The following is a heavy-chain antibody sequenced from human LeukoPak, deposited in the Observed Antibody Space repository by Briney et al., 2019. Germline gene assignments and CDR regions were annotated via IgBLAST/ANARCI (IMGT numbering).Heavy chain of an antibody. V-gene: IGHV3-74*01. Sequence: PGGSLRLSCAASGFTFSSYWMHWVPQAPGKGRVWVSRISTDGSSTNSADSVKGRLTISRDNAKNTLYLQMNSLRGEDTAVYYCVREYSSSSGRAFDMWGQGTMVTVSP. CDR3: VREYSSSSGRAFDM. CDR2: ISTDGSST. CDR1: GFTFSSYW. J-gene: IGHJ3*02. D-gene: IGHD6-6*01.